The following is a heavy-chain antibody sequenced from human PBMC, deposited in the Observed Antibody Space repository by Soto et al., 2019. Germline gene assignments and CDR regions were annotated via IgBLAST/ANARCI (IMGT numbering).Heavy chain of an antibody. V-gene: IGHV4-34*01. D-gene: IGHD3-3*01. Sequence: QVQLHQWGAGLLKPSEILSLTCAVYNGSFMGYYWTWVRQPPGKGLEWIGEINHVGSPNYNPSLKSRVAISIDPSKQQITRRLNSLTAADTAVYYCASLSGGRFLDKGDYWGQRIQVTV. CDR2: INHVGSP. CDR3: ASLSGGRFLDKGDY. J-gene: IGHJ4*02. CDR1: NGSFMGYY.